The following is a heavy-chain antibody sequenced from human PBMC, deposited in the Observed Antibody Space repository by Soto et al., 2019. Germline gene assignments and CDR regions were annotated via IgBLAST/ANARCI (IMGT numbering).Heavy chain of an antibody. D-gene: IGHD3-10*01. CDR3: ARDLECGIIWFGELYY. V-gene: IGHV1-18*04. J-gene: IGHJ4*02. CDR1: GYTFTSYG. CDR2: ISTNNYNT. Sequence: QVQLVQSGVQVKKPGASVKVSCKASGYTFTSYGIGWVRQAPGQGLEWMGWISTNNYNTNYAQKFQGRVTMTTDTSTSTAYMELRSLRSDGTAVYYCARDLECGIIWFGELYYWGQGTLVTVSS.